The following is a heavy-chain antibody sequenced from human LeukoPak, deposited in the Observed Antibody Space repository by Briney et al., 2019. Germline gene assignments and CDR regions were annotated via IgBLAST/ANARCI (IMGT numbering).Heavy chain of an antibody. CDR1: GFTLSSYA. CDR2: ISYDGSNK. J-gene: IGHJ4*02. D-gene: IGHD7-27*01. Sequence: GGSLRLSCAASGFTLSSYAMHWVRQAPGKGLEWVAVISYDGSNKYYADSVKGRFTISRDNSKNTLYLQMNSLRAEDTAVYYCARGGESFFWGQGTLVTVSS. V-gene: IGHV3-30-3*01. CDR3: ARGGESFF.